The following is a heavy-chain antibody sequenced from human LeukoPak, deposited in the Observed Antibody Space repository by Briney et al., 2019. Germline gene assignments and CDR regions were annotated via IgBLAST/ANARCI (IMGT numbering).Heavy chain of an antibody. CDR2: IIPIFGTA. Sequence: SVNVSCKASGGTFSSYAISWVRQAPGQGLEWMGGIIPIFGTANYAQKFQGRVTITADESTSTAYMELSSLRSEDTAVYYCARSIAAAGALLVYFDYWGQGTLVTVSS. D-gene: IGHD6-13*01. CDR3: ARSIAAAGALLVYFDY. V-gene: IGHV1-69*13. CDR1: GGTFSSYA. J-gene: IGHJ4*02.